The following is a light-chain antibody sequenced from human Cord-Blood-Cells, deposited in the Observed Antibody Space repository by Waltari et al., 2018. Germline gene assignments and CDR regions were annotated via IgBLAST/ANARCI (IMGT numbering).Light chain of an antibody. Sequence: EIVMTQSPATLSVSPGERATLPCRASRSVSSNLAWYQQKPGQAPRLLIYGASTRATGIPARFSGSGSGTEFTLTISSLQSEDFAVYYCQQYNNWPYTFGQGTKLEIK. V-gene: IGKV3-15*01. CDR3: QQYNNWPYT. CDR1: RSVSSN. J-gene: IGKJ2*01. CDR2: GAS.